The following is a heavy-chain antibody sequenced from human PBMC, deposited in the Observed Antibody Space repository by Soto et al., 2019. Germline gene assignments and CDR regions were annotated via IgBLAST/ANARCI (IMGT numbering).Heavy chain of an antibody. CDR2: ISYDGRTK. V-gene: IGHV3-30*18. J-gene: IGHJ4*02. Sequence: PGGSLRLSCAASGFTFSNYYIHWVRQAPGKGLEWVAVISYDGRTKYYAEPVKGRFTISRDDSNNTVYLQMNSLKAEDTAVYYCAKDSEIATIFSEFDYWGQGTLVTVSS. CDR1: GFTFSNYY. CDR3: AKDSEIATIFSEFDY. D-gene: IGHD2-21*01.